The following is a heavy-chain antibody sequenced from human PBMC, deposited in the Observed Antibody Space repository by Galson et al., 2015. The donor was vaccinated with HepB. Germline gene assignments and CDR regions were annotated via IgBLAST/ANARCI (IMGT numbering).Heavy chain of an antibody. Sequence: SVKVSCKASGYIFTNYAMHWVRQAPGQRLEWMGWINVGNGNTKYSQKFQGRITITRDTSASTGYMELSSLRSEDTAVYYCARNIAGRPYFYHAMDVWGQGTTVTVSS. D-gene: IGHD6-6*01. CDR2: INVGNGNT. J-gene: IGHJ6*02. CDR3: ARNIAGRPYFYHAMDV. CDR1: GYIFTNYA. V-gene: IGHV1-3*01.